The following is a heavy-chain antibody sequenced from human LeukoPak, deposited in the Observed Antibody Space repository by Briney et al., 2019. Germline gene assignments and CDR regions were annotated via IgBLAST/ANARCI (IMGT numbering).Heavy chain of an antibody. CDR1: GGSFSGGDYY. CDR2: IYYSGRT. J-gene: IGHJ4*02. D-gene: IGHD2/OR15-2a*01. Sequence: SQTLSLTCAVSGGSFSGGDYYWSWIRQPPGMGLEWTGYIYYSGRTYYNPSLKSRLTISVDTSKKQFSLKLSSVTAADTAVYYCASVILPENYFDNWGQGTLVTVSS. CDR3: ASVILPENYFDN. V-gene: IGHV4-30-4*01.